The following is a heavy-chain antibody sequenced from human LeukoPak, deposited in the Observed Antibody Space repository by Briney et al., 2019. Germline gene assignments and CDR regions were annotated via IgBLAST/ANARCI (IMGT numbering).Heavy chain of an antibody. CDR3: ARVLDLSKRGLDAFDI. J-gene: IGHJ3*02. D-gene: IGHD1-26*01. CDR1: GGSLSSYY. Sequence: SETLSLTCTVSGGSLSSYYWSWIRQPPGKGLEWIGYVYYSGSTNYNPSLKSRVTISVDTSKKQFSLKLSSATAADTAVYYCARVLDLSKRGLDAFDIWGQGTMVTVSS. CDR2: VYYSGST. V-gene: IGHV4-59*01.